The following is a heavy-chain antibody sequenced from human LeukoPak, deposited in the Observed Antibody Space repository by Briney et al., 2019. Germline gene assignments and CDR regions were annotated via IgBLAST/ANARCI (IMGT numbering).Heavy chain of an antibody. Sequence: GGSLRLSCVASRFTFSNYWMSWVRQAPGKGLEWVANINQDGSKKRYADSMKGRFTISGDNAKESLYLQLNSLRAEDTAVYYCAKWGPYCVGDYCPALDSWGPGTLVTVSS. D-gene: IGHD2-21*02. CDR2: INQDGSKK. V-gene: IGHV3-7*01. J-gene: IGHJ4*02. CDR3: AKWGPYCVGDYCPALDS. CDR1: RFTFSNYW.